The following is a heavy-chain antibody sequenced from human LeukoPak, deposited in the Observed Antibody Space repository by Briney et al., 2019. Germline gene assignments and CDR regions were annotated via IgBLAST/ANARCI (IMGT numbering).Heavy chain of an antibody. Sequence: GGSLRLSCAASGFTFRSYSMNWVRQAPGKGLEWVSPISPSTSYIYYADSVKGRFTISRDNAKNSLYLQMNSLRVEDTAVYFCTRDTPWAYWGQGTLVTVSS. V-gene: IGHV3-21*01. CDR1: GFTFRSYS. CDR2: ISPSTSYI. J-gene: IGHJ4*02. CDR3: TRDTPWAY.